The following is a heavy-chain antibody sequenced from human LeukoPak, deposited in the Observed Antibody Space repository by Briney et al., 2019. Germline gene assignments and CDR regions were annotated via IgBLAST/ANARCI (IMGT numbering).Heavy chain of an antibody. CDR2: INPNSGGT. D-gene: IGHD3-10*01. CDR3: ATNILVRDIINWFDP. CDR1: GYSFSDFY. Sequence: ASVKVSCTASGYSFSDFYIHWLRQAPGQGLEWLGWINPNSGGTNFAQYFQGRVTMTRDTSTSTVYMELSSLRYDDTAVYYCATNILVRDIINWFDPWGQGTLVTVSS. V-gene: IGHV1-2*02. J-gene: IGHJ5*02.